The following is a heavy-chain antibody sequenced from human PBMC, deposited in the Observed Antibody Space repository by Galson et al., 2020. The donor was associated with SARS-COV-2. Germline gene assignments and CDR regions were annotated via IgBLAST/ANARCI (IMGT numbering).Heavy chain of an antibody. Sequence: SETLSLTCTVSGGSISSSSYYWGWIRQPPGKGLEWIGSIYYSGSTYYNPSLKSRVTISVDTSKNQFSLKLSSVTAADTAVYYCARDSRARGLRRVDYWGQGTLVTVSS. CDR1: GGSISSSSYY. J-gene: IGHJ4*02. V-gene: IGHV4-39*07. D-gene: IGHD2-2*01. CDR2: IYYSGST. CDR3: ARDSRARGLRRVDY.